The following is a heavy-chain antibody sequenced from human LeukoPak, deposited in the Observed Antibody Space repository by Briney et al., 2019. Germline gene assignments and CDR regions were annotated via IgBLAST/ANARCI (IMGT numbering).Heavy chain of an antibody. Sequence: PGGSLRLSCAASGFTFSSYTMSWVRQAPGKGLEWVSAISDSGGSTYYADSVKGRFTISRDNSKNTLYLQMNSLRAEDTAVYYCAKERRDGYNLGVVYWGQGTLVTVSS. CDR1: GFTFSSYT. J-gene: IGHJ4*02. D-gene: IGHD5-24*01. CDR2: ISDSGGST. CDR3: AKERRDGYNLGVVY. V-gene: IGHV3-23*01.